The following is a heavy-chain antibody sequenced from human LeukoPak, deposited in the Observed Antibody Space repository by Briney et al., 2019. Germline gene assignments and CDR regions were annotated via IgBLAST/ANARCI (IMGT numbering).Heavy chain of an antibody. CDR2: INHSGST. J-gene: IGHJ4*02. CDR1: GGSFSGYY. CDR3: ARRRWGYCSSTSCPTHYFDY. D-gene: IGHD2-2*01. V-gene: IGHV4-34*01. Sequence: PSETLSLTCAVYGGSFSGYYWSWIRQPPGKGLEWIGEINHSGSTNYNPSLKSRVTISVDTSKNQFSLKLSSVTAADTAVYYCARRRWGYCSSTSCPTHYFDYWGQGTLVTVSS.